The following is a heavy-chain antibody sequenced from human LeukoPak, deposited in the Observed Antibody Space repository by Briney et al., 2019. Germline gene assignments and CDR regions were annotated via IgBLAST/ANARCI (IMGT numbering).Heavy chain of an antibody. CDR1: GGSISSYY. V-gene: IGHV4-4*07. CDR2: IYTSGST. Sequence: SETLSLTCTVSGGSISSYYWSWIRQTAGKRLEWIGRIYTSGSTDYSPSLRGRVTISVDKSKNHLSLKLNSVTAADAAVYYCATSAAVGGVKWFDPWGQGTLVTVSS. CDR3: ATSAAVGGVKWFDP. J-gene: IGHJ5*02. D-gene: IGHD6-19*01.